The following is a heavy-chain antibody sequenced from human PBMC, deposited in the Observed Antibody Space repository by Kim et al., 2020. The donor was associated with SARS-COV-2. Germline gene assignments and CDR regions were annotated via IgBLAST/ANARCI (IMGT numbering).Heavy chain of an antibody. J-gene: IGHJ6*02. D-gene: IGHD6-13*01. Sequence: KGRFTISRDNAKNSRYLQMNSLRAEDTAVYYCARDGLAAAGSYYYYGMDVWGQGTTVTVSS. V-gene: IGHV3-11*05. CDR3: ARDGLAAAGSYYYYGMDV.